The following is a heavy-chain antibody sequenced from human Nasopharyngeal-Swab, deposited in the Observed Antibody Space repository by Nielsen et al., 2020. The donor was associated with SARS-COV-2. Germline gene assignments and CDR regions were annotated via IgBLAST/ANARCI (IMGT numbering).Heavy chain of an antibody. CDR3: ARGLAGSIAGAYYYDSSGYYYFYYFDY. Sequence: WVQQAPGQGLEWMGGIIPIFGTANYAQKFQGRVTITADESTSTAYMELSSLRSEDTAVYYCARGLAGSIAGAYYYDSSGYYYFYYFDYWGQGTLVTVSS. CDR2: IIPIFGTA. D-gene: IGHD3-22*01. J-gene: IGHJ4*02. V-gene: IGHV1-69*01.